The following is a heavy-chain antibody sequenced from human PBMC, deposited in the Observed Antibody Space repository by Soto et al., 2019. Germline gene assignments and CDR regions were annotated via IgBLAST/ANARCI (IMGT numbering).Heavy chain of an antibody. V-gene: IGHV4-39*02. CDR2: IYYSGST. CDR1: GGSISSSSYY. D-gene: IGHD5-12*01. Sequence: PSETLSLTCTVSGGSISSSSYYWGWIRQPPGKGLEWIGSIYYSGSTYYNPSLKSRVTISVDTSKNQFSLKLSSVTAADTAVYYCARDRAMATMTFDSWGPGSLVTVSS. CDR3: ARDRAMATMTFDS. J-gene: IGHJ4*02.